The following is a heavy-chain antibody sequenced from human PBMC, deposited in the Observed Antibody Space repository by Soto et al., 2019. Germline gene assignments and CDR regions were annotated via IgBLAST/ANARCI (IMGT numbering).Heavy chain of an antibody. Sequence: PSETLSLTCTVSGGSISSSSYYWGWIRQPPGKGLEWIGSIYYSGSTYYNPSLKSRVTISVDTSKNQFSLKLSSVTAADTAVYYCARSIQLWFNSYYYGMDVWAQGTTVTVSS. J-gene: IGHJ6*02. CDR3: ARSIQLWFNSYYYGMDV. CDR1: GGSISSSSYY. D-gene: IGHD5-18*01. V-gene: IGHV4-39*01. CDR2: IYYSGST.